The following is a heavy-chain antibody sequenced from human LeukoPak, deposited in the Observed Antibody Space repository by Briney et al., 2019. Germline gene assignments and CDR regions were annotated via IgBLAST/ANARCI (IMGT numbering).Heavy chain of an antibody. CDR2: ISYSGST. CDR3: ARHWTTLVFLPAFDI. D-gene: IGHD3/OR15-3a*01. V-gene: IGHV4-59*08. J-gene: IGHJ3*02. CDR1: GGSISRYY. Sequence: PSETLSLTCTVSGGSISRYYWSWIRQPPGKGLEWIGYISYSGSTNYNPSLKSRVTISVDTSKNQFSLKLSSVTAADTAVYYCARHWTTLVFLPAFDIWGQGTMVTVSS.